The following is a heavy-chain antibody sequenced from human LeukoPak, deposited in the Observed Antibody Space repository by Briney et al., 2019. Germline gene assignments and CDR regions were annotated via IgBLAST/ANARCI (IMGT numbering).Heavy chain of an antibody. CDR3: AKVAGELYYYYYMDV. CDR1: GFTFSSYA. D-gene: IGHD1-26*01. V-gene: IGHV3-30*02. J-gene: IGHJ6*03. CDR2: IRYDGSNK. Sequence: PGGSLRLSCAASGFTFSSYAMSWVRQAPGKGLEWVAFIRYDGSNKYYADSVKGRFTISRDNSKNTLYLQMNSLRAEDTAVYYCAKVAGELYYYYYMDVWGKGTTVTISS.